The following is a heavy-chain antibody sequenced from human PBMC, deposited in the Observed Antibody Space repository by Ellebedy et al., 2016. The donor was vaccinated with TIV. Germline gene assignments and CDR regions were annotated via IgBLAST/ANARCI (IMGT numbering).Heavy chain of an antibody. D-gene: IGHD4-17*01. CDR3: VKGAFPVPTVMAV. CDR1: GFSFNNYG. CDR2: KRFDGRNE. Sequence: PGGSLRLSCVASGFSFNNYGMHWVRQAPGKGLEWVAFKRFDGRNEYNADSVKDRFTISRDTSKNTLDLQMNSLRPEDTALYYCVKGAFPVPTVMAVWGQGTMVSVSS. V-gene: IGHV3-30*02. J-gene: IGHJ6*02.